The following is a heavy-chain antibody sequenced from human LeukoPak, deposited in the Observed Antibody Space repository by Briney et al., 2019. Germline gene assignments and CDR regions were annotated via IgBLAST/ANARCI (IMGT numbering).Heavy chain of an antibody. D-gene: IGHD3-10*01. CDR1: GFTISNYF. CDR3: ARERVRLGVIPPRWFDS. Sequence: SETLSLTCTVYGFTISNYFWSWIRQRPGKGLKWIVRIHSSGSTNYNPSLKSRVTMSVDTSKNQFSLNLSSVTAADTAVYYCARERVRLGVIPPRWFDSWGQGTLVTVSS. V-gene: IGHV4-4*07. CDR2: IHSSGST. J-gene: IGHJ5*01.